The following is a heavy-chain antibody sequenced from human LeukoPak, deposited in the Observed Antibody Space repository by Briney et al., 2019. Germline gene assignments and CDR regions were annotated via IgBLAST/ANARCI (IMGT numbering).Heavy chain of an antibody. CDR2: ISAYNGNT. CDR1: GYTFTSYG. CDR3: ARGRDYDILTGYYPHDAFDI. D-gene: IGHD3-9*01. J-gene: IGHJ3*02. V-gene: IGHV1-18*01. Sequence: ASVKVSCKASGYTFTSYGISWVRQAPGQGLEWMGWISAYNGNTNYAQKLQGRVTMTTDTSTSTAYMELRSLRSDDTAVYYCARGRDYDILTGYYPHDAFDIWGQGTMVTVSS.